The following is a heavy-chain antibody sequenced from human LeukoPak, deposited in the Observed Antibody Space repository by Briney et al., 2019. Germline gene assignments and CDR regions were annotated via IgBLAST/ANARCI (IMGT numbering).Heavy chain of an antibody. J-gene: IGHJ4*02. CDR1: GFTFSSYA. V-gene: IGHV3-23*01. D-gene: IGHD6-13*01. CDR2: ISGSGGST. Sequence: GGSLRLSCTASGFTFSSYAMSWVRQAPGKGLEWVSAISGSGGSTYYADSVKGRFTISRDNSKNTLYPQMNSLRAEDTAVYYCAKDHSSWYHDPFDYWGQGTLVTVSS. CDR3: AKDHSSWYHDPFDY.